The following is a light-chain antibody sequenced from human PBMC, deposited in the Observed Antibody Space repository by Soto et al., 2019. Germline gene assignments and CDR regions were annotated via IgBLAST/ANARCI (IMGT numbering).Light chain of an antibody. CDR2: EVS. CDR1: SSDVGSYNL. J-gene: IGLJ1*01. CDR3: CSYAGSSTFFYV. V-gene: IGLV2-23*02. Sequence: SVVTRPASVSGSPWPSITISCTGTSSDVGSYNLVSWYQQHPGKAPKLMIYEVSKRPSGVSNRFSGSKSGNTASLTISGLQAEDEADYYCCSYAGSSTFFYVFGTGTKVTVL.